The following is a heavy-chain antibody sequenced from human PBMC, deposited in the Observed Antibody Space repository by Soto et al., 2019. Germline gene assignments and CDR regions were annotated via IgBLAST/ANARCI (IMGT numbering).Heavy chain of an antibody. CDR2: IGPESGAT. V-gene: IGHV1-2*02. CDR1: GYTFTGHY. CDR3: GRGRSGQIVVFY. Sequence: ASVKVSCKASGYTFTGHYIHWVRQAPEQGPEWMGEIGPESGATRYAQKFQGRVTMTRDTSITTVYMELKNLRPDETAVYYCGRGRSGQIVVFYWGQGTQVTIS. D-gene: IGHD3-22*01. J-gene: IGHJ4*02.